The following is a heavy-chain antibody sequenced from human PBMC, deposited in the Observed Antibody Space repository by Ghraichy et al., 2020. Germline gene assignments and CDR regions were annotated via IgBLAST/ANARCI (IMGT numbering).Heavy chain of an antibody. CDR1: GGSISSSGYY. J-gene: IGHJ6*04. V-gene: IGHV4-39*01. Sequence: THSLTCTVSGGSISSSGYYWGWIRQPPGKGLEWIGITYYSGTTYYNPSLKSRITISVDTSKNQFSLSLNSVIAADTAVYFCARHSETAAGLHRSGWGRAVDVWGKGTAVTVSS. CDR3: ARHSETAAGLHRSGWGRAVDV. CDR2: TYYSGTT. D-gene: IGHD6-19*01.